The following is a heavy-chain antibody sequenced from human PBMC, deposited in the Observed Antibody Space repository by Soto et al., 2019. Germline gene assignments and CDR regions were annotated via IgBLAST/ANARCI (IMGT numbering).Heavy chain of an antibody. CDR1: GFGLSTYA. V-gene: IGHV3-23*01. CDR3: ALVSCGGDCYSPFDY. J-gene: IGHJ4*01. Sequence: ELQLLESGGGFVQPGGSLRLSCTASGFGLSTYAISWVRQAPGKGLVWVSVINANRGNTDYADSVKGRFTISRDKSENTVFLQMNRLKAEDTAVYYCALVSCGGDCYSPFDYWVNGTRVTVSS. CDR2: INANRGNT. D-gene: IGHD2-21*02.